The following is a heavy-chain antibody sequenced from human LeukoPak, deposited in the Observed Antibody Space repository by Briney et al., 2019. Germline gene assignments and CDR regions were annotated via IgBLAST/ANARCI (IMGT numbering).Heavy chain of an antibody. D-gene: IGHD1-26*01. CDR3: ARLGSWFGP. Sequence: SETLSLTCTISGGSISTYYWSWIRQPPGKGLEWIGYVSYSGSTNYNPSLKSRVTISLDTSKNQFSLKLTSVTAADTAVYYCARLGSWFGPWGQGTLVTVSS. J-gene: IGHJ5*02. CDR1: GGSISTYY. V-gene: IGHV4-59*08. CDR2: VSYSGST.